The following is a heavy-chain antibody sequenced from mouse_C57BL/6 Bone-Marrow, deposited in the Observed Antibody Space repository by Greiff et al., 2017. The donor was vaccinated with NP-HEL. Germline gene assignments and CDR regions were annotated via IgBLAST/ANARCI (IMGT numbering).Heavy chain of an antibody. CDR3: ARRLLRRGYFDV. V-gene: IGHV1-64*01. CDR1: GYTFTSYW. D-gene: IGHD1-1*01. CDR2: IHPTSGST. Sequence: QVQLKQPGAELVKPGASVKLSCKASGYTFTSYWMHWVKQRPGQGLEWIGMIHPTSGSTNYNEKFKSKATLTVDKSSSTAYMQLSSLTSEDSAVYYCARRLLRRGYFDVWGTGTTVTVSA. J-gene: IGHJ1*03.